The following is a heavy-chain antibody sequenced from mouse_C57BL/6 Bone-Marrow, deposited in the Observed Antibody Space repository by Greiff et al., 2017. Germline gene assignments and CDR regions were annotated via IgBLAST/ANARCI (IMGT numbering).Heavy chain of an antibody. J-gene: IGHJ3*01. V-gene: IGHV14-4*01. CDR1: GFNIKDDY. D-gene: IGHD2-4*01. Sequence: EVQGVESGAELVRPGASVKLSCTASGFNIKDDYMHWVKQRPEQGLEWIGWIDPENGDTEYASKFQGKATITADTSSNTAYLQLSSLTSEDTAVYYCTTEAIYYDYEGFAYWGQGTLVTVSA. CDR2: IDPENGDT. CDR3: TTEAIYYDYEGFAY.